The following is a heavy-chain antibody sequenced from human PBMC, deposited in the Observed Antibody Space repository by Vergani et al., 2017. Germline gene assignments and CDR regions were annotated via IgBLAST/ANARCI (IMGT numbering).Heavy chain of an antibody. V-gene: IGHV4-59*01. CDR2: IYYSGST. J-gene: IGHJ5*02. D-gene: IGHD3-22*01. Sequence: QVQLQESGPGLVKPSETLSLTCTVSGGSISSYYWSWIRQPPGKGLEWIGYIYYSGSTNYNPSLKSRVTISVDTSKNQFSLKLSSVTAADTAVYYCARDGAGYYYDSSGYSNWFDPWGQGTLVTVSS. CDR3: ARDGAGYYYDSSGYSNWFDP. CDR1: GGSISSYY.